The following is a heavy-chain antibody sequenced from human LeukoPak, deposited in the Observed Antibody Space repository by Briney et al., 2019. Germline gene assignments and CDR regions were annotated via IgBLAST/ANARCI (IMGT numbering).Heavy chain of an antibody. CDR2: MYTSGST. D-gene: IGHD5-24*01. J-gene: IGHJ4*02. V-gene: IGHV4-61*02. CDR1: GGSISSGSYY. Sequence: PSQTLSLTCTVSGGSISSGSYYWSWIRQPAGKGLEWIGRMYTSGSTNYNPSLKSRVTISLDTSKNQFSLKLSSVTAADTAVYYCARGTGGGYNYDLFHYWGQGTLVTVSS. CDR3: ARGTGGGYNYDLFHY.